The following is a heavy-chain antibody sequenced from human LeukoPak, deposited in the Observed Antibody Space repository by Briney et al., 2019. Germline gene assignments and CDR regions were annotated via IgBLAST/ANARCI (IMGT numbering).Heavy chain of an antibody. V-gene: IGHV4-61*01. J-gene: IGHJ3*02. CDR1: GGSVSSGSYY. Sequence: SETLSLTCTVSGGSVSSGSYYWSWIRQPPGKGLEWIGYIYYSGSTNYNPSLKSRVTISVDTSKNQFSLKLSSVTAADTAVYYCAREFIVITFGGFDAFDIWGQGTMVTVSS. CDR3: AREFIVITFGGFDAFDI. D-gene: IGHD3-16*01. CDR2: IYYSGST.